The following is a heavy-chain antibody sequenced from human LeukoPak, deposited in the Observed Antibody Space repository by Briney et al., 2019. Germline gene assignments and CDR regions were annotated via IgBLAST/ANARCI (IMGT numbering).Heavy chain of an antibody. Sequence: GASVKVSCKASGYTFTSYDINWVRQATGQGLEWMGWMNPNSGNTGYAQKFQGRVTMTRNTSISTAYRELSSLRSEDTAVYYCARGGYSSSWLSGINWFDPWGQGTLVTVSP. D-gene: IGHD6-13*01. CDR3: ARGGYSSSWLSGINWFDP. J-gene: IGHJ5*02. CDR2: MNPNSGNT. V-gene: IGHV1-8*01. CDR1: GYTFTSYD.